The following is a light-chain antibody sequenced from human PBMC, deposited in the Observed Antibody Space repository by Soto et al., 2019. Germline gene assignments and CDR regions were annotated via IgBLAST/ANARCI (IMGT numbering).Light chain of an antibody. J-gene: IGKJ5*01. CDR1: QSVSSSY. Sequence: EVVLTQSPGTLSLSPGERATLSCRASQSVSSSYVVWYQQKPGQAPSLLIYGASSRATGIPDRFSGSASGTDFPLTISRLEPEDFAVYYCQHYGRSPPITFGQGTRLEIK. CDR2: GAS. CDR3: QHYGRSPPIT. V-gene: IGKV3-20*01.